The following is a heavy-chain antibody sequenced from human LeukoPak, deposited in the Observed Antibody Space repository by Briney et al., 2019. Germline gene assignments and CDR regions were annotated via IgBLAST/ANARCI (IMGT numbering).Heavy chain of an antibody. Sequence: GRSLRLSCAASGFNFSSYGMHWVRQAPGKGLEWVAIISYDGSNKYYADSVKGRFTISRDNSKNTLYLQMNSLRAEDTAVYYCAKPGRNSEYSYDPWYFDLWGRGTLVTVSS. V-gene: IGHV3-30*18. J-gene: IGHJ2*01. CDR2: ISYDGSNK. CDR1: GFNFSSYG. CDR3: AKPGRNSEYSYDPWYFDL. D-gene: IGHD5-18*01.